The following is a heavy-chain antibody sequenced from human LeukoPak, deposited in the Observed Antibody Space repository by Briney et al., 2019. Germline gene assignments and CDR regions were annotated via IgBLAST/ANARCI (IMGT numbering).Heavy chain of an antibody. D-gene: IGHD3-16*02. V-gene: IGHV4-39*01. CDR1: GVSITNPFYS. CDR3: ARHYRREDWFDP. J-gene: IGHJ5*02. Sequence: SDTLSLTCTVSGVSITNPFYSWAWIRQPPGKGLEWFGSIHSSGNTYYNPSLKSRVTISVDTSKDQFSLKLTPVTAADTAMYYCARHYRREDWFDPWGQGTLVTVSS. CDR2: IHSSGNT.